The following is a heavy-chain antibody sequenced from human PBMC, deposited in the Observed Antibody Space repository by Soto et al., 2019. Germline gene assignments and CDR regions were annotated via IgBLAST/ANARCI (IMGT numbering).Heavy chain of an antibody. CDR1: GYTFTSYG. V-gene: IGHV1-18*01. Sequence: GPSVKVSCKASGYTFTSYGISWVRQAPGQGLEWMGWISAYNGNTNYAQKLQGRVTMTTDTSTSTAYMELRSLRSDDTAVYYCARDRGFADGNSFDYWGQGTLVTVSS. CDR2: ISAYNGNT. CDR3: ARDRGFADGNSFDY. J-gene: IGHJ4*02. D-gene: IGHD3-10*01.